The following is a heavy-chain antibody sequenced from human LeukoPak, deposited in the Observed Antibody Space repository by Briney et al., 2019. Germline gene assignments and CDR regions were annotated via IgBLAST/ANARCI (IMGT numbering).Heavy chain of an antibody. V-gene: IGHV1-18*01. D-gene: IGHD3-22*01. J-gene: IGHJ3*02. CDR1: GYTFTNYG. CDR2: ISAYNGHT. Sequence: GASVKVSCKASGYTFTNYGVSWVRQAPGQGLEWMGWISAYNGHTNYAQNLQGRVTMTTDTSTSTAYMELRSLRSDDTAVHYCARDGHRRCHYDCSGREDAFDIWGQGTMVTVSS. CDR3: ARDGHRRCHYDCSGREDAFDI.